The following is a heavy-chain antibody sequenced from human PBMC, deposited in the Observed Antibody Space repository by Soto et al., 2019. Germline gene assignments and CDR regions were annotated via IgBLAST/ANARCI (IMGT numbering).Heavy chain of an antibody. Sequence: EGALRLSGASSGFTVSSKYMSWVRQAPGKGLEWVSVIWSAGLIYYADSVRGRFTISRDISKNILYLEVTSLRADDTAVYYCAREAPMDVWGRGTTVTVSS. J-gene: IGHJ6*02. V-gene: IGHV3-53*01. CDR2: IWSAGLI. CDR1: GFTVSSKY. CDR3: AREAPMDV.